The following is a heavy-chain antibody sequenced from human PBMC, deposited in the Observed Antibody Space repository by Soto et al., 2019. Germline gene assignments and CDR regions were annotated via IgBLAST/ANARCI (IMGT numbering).Heavy chain of an antibody. CDR1: GGSITSGGYS. Sequence: SETLSLTCAVSGGSITSGGYSWSWIRQSPGKGLEWIGYLYHTGNTYYNPSLETRVTISVDRSKNQFSLELTSVTAADTAVYFCARFRGTAILDYWGQGTLVTVSS. V-gene: IGHV4-30-2*06. D-gene: IGHD2-21*02. J-gene: IGHJ4*02. CDR3: ARFRGTAILDY. CDR2: LYHTGNT.